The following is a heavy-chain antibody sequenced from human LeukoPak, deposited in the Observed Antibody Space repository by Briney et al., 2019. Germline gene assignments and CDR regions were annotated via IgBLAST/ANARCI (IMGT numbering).Heavy chain of an antibody. Sequence: GESLKISCKASGYDFTTYWIGWVRQMPGKGLEWMGIIFPADSDTRYSPSFQGQVTISADTSISTAYLQWSSLKASDTAIYFCARHNGDDPSTYFYYGLDVWGKGTTVTVSS. D-gene: IGHD7-27*01. J-gene: IGHJ6*04. CDR1: GYDFTTYW. CDR3: ARHNGDDPSTYFYYGLDV. V-gene: IGHV5-51*01. CDR2: IFPADSDT.